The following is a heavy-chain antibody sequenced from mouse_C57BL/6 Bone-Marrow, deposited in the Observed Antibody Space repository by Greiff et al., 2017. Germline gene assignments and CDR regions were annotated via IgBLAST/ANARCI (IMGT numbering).Heavy chain of an antibody. CDR1: GYAFSSSW. CDR3: ARLDYFWYFDV. Sequence: VQLQQSGPELVKPGASVKISCKASGYAFSSSWMNWVKQRPGKGLEWIGRIYPGDGDTNYNGKFKGKATLTADKSSSTAYMQLSSLTSEDSAVYFCARLDYFWYFDVWGTGTTVTVSS. D-gene: IGHD2-13*01. V-gene: IGHV1-82*01. J-gene: IGHJ1*03. CDR2: IYPGDGDT.